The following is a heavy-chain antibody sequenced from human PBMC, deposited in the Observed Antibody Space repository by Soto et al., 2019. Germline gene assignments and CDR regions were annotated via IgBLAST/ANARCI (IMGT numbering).Heavy chain of an antibody. Sequence: SETLSLTCAVYGGSFSGYYWSWIRQPPGKGLEWIGEINHSGSTNYNPSLKSRVTISVDTSKNQFSLKLSSVTAADTAVYYCARGFRGGAVRVTRPWYYYYMDVWGKGTTVTVSS. D-gene: IGHD2-15*01. J-gene: IGHJ6*03. CDR1: GGSFSGYY. CDR2: INHSGST. V-gene: IGHV4-34*01. CDR3: ARGFRGGAVRVTRPWYYYYMDV.